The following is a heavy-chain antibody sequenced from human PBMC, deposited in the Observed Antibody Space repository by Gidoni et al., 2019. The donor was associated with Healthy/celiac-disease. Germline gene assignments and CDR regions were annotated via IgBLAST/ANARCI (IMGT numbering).Heavy chain of an antibody. CDR1: GFTFSSYS. Sequence: EVQLVASGGGLVTPGGSLRLPCAASGFTFSSYSMNWVRQAPGKGLAWFSSFSSSSSYIYYADSGKGRVTSSRDNAKNSLYLQMNSLRAEDTAVYYCARDSYSSSNFDYWGQGTLVTVS. CDR2: FSSSSSYI. CDR3: ARDSYSSSNFDY. D-gene: IGHD6-19*01. J-gene: IGHJ4*02. V-gene: IGHV3-21*01.